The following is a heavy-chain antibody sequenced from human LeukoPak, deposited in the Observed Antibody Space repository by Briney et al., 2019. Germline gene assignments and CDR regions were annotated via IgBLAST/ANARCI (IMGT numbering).Heavy chain of an antibody. CDR2: ISWDGGNT. V-gene: IGHV3-43*01. Sequence: GGSLRLSCAASGFAFGHYTMHWVRQAPGKGLEWVSLISWDGGNTYYADSVKGRFTISRDNSKNSLYLQMNSLRHEDTALYYCAKDVYSSTGTILDNWGQGTLVTVSS. D-gene: IGHD6-19*01. CDR3: AKDVYSSTGTILDN. CDR1: GFAFGHYT. J-gene: IGHJ4*02.